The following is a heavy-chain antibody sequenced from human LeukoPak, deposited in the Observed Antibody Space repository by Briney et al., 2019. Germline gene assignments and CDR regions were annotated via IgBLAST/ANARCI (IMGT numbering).Heavy chain of an antibody. CDR1: GYSISSGYY. V-gene: IGHV4-38-2*02. D-gene: IGHD6-13*01. Sequence: SETLSLTCTVSGYSISSGYYWGWIRQPPGKGLEWIGSIYHSGSTYCNPSLKSRVTISVDTSKNQFSLKLSSVTAADTAVYYCARGYSSSWYLNWFDPWGQGTLVTVSS. CDR3: ARGYSSSWYLNWFDP. J-gene: IGHJ5*02. CDR2: IYHSGST.